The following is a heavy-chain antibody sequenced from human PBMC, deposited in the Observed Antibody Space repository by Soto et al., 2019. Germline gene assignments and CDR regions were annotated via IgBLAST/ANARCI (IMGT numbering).Heavy chain of an antibody. Sequence: PGGSLRLSCAASGFTFSSYWMHWVRQVPGKGLVWVSHIDSDGISTTYADSVKGRFTISRDNAKNTVYLKMNIFRAEDTAVYYCVRDDVGVGIDYWGLGTLVTVSS. CDR1: GFTFSSYW. J-gene: IGHJ4*02. D-gene: IGHD1-26*01. CDR3: VRDDVGVGIDY. V-gene: IGHV3-74*03. CDR2: IDSDGIST.